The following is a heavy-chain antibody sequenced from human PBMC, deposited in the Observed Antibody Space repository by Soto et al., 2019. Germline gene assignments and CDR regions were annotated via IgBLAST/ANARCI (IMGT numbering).Heavy chain of an antibody. V-gene: IGHV4-34*01. CDR3: ARSLILWFGELSRRGGYYYYMDV. CDR2: INDSGNI. J-gene: IGHJ6*03. CDR1: GGSFSGYQ. D-gene: IGHD3-10*01. Sequence: QVQLQQWGAGLLKPSETLSLTCAVYGGSFSGYQWSWIRQTPGKGLEWIGEINDSGNINFNPSLKSRVTILLDTPKKQISPKLSSGTAADSAGYYCARSLILWFGELSRRGGYYYYMDVWGKGTSVTVSS.